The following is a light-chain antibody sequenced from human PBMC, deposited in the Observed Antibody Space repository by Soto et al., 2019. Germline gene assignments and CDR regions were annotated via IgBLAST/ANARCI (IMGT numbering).Light chain of an antibody. CDR1: QSLSSS. CDR2: DAS. Sequence: EIVMTQSPATLSVSPGERATLSCRASQSLSSSLAWYQQKPGQAPRLLIYDASTRATDIPARFSGSGSGTEFTLTISSLQSDDSAVYYCLQYFRWRTFGQGTKVEIK. J-gene: IGKJ1*01. CDR3: LQYFRWRT. V-gene: IGKV3-15*01.